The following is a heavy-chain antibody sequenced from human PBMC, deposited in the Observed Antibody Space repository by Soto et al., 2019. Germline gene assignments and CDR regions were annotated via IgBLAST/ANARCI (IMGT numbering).Heavy chain of an antibody. V-gene: IGHV4-4*07. Sequence: ETLSLTWTNSGASMSSYYWRWIRQPAGKGLEWIGRIYISGSTNYNPSLKSRVTMSVDTSKNQFCLKLSSVTAADTAVYYCARGHTIAVAAFDSWGQGTMVTVSS. J-gene: IGHJ3*02. CDR3: ARGHTIAVAAFDS. D-gene: IGHD6-13*01. CDR2: IYISGST. CDR1: GASMSSYY.